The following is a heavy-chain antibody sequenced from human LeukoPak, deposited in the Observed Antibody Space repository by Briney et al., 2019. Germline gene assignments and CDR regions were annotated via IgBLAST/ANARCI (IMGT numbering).Heavy chain of an antibody. J-gene: IGHJ6*02. CDR3: ARDQGLTAPPPYGLDV. D-gene: IGHD5-18*01. Sequence: SVKVSCKTSGGTFSSSAITWVRQAPGQGLEWMGRIIPVLNITRYTQKFQGRVTITADTSTSTVYMELSSLRSEETAVYYCARDQGLTAPPPYGLDVWGQGTTVIVSS. CDR1: GGTFSSSA. CDR2: IIPVLNIT. V-gene: IGHV1-69*04.